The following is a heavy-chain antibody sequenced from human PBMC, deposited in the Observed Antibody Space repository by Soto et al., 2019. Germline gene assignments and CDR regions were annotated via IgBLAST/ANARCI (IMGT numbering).Heavy chain of an antibody. Sequence: ASVKVSCKASGYTFTGYYMHWVRQAPGQGLEWMGWINPNSGGTNYAQKFQGWVTMTRDTSISTAYMELSRLRSDDTAVYYCARDLRLGRSDSNYASHYYYGMDGWGQGNTVTFSS. CDR2: INPNSGGT. CDR3: ARDLRLGRSDSNYASHYYYGMDG. J-gene: IGHJ6*02. CDR1: GYTFTGYY. V-gene: IGHV1-2*04. D-gene: IGHD4-4*01.